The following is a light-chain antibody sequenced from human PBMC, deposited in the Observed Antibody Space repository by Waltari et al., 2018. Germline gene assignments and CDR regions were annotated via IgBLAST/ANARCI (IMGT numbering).Light chain of an antibody. J-gene: IGLJ1*01. CDR1: TANLGGNTI. V-gene: IGLV2-11*01. Sequence: QPPLPHPPPLSGSPGQPVTFPSLGTTANLGGNTISSWYQQHPGKAPKVVIYDINKWPSGVPDRFSGSKSGNTASLTISGLQAEDEADYYCCSYEATNTLVFGTGTKVTVL. CDR3: CSYEATNTLV. CDR2: DIN.